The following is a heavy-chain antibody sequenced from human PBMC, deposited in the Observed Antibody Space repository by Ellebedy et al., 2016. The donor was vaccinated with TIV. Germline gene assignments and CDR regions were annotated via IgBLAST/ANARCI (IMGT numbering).Heavy chain of an antibody. V-gene: IGHV3-7*04. Sequence: PGGSLRLSCAASGFTFTTFWMSWVRQAPGKGLEWVGNIHQDGSEKCYGDSVKGRFTISRDNAKNSVYLQMNSLRAEDTAVYYCARENWYNDYWGQGTLVTVSS. CDR2: IHQDGSEK. J-gene: IGHJ4*02. CDR3: ARENWYNDY. D-gene: IGHD1/OR15-1a*01. CDR1: GFTFTTFW.